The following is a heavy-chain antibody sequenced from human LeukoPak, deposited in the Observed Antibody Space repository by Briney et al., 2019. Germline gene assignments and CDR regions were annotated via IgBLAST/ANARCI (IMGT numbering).Heavy chain of an antibody. CDR1: GFTFSSYS. CDR2: VSYDGSSE. J-gene: IGHJ6*02. CDR3: ARDRVLYFYYGMDF. V-gene: IGHV3-30-3*01. Sequence: GGSLRLSCAASGFTFSSYSIHWVRQAPGKGLEWVAVVSYDGSSENYADSVEGRFTISRDNSKNTLYLQMNSLRAEDTAVYYCARDRVLYFYYGMDFWGQETTVTVSS. D-gene: IGHD2-21*01.